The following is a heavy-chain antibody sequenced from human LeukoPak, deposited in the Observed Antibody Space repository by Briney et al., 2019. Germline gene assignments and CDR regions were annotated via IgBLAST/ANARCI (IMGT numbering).Heavy chain of an antibody. CDR3: AGPHYDFWSGYHGPWGMDV. V-gene: IGHV1-24*01. CDR1: GYTLTELS. Sequence: ASVKVSCKVSGYTLTELSMHWVRQAPGKGLEWMGGFDPEDGETTYAQKFQGRVTMTEDTSTDTAYMELSSLRSEDTAVYYCAGPHYDFWSGYHGPWGMDVWGKGTTVTVSS. J-gene: IGHJ6*04. D-gene: IGHD3-3*01. CDR2: FDPEDGET.